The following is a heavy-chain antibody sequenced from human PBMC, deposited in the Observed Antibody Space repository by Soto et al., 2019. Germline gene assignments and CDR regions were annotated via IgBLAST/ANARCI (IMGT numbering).Heavy chain of an antibody. CDR1: GFSLSTSGMC. CDR3: ARILYYDFWSGYYTGYYFDY. J-gene: IGHJ4*02. D-gene: IGHD3-3*01. Sequence: SGPTLVNPTQTLTLTCTFSGFSLSTSGMCVSWIRQPPGKALEWLALIDWDDDKYYSTSLKTRLTISKDTSKNQVVLTMTNMDPVDTATYYCARILYYDFWSGYYTGYYFDYWGQGTLVTVSS. CDR2: IDWDDDK. V-gene: IGHV2-70*01.